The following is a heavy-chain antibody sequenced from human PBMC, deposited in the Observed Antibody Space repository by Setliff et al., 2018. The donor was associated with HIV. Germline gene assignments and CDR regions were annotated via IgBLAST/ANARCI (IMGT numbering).Heavy chain of an antibody. V-gene: IGHV1-18*01. D-gene: IGHD3-10*01. CDR3: ARNYGSGSYYQRDAFDV. CDR2: ISVYNGNT. CDR1: GYTFTSYG. J-gene: IGHJ3*01. Sequence: ASVKVSCKASGYTFTSYGITWVRQAPGQGLEWMGWISVYNGNTNYAQKLQGRVTMTTDTSTSTAYMELRSLRSDDTAVYYCARNYGSGSYYQRDAFDVWGQGTMVTVSS.